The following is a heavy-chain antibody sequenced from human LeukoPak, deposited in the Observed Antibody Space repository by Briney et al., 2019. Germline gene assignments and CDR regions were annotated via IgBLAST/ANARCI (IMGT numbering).Heavy chain of an antibody. J-gene: IGHJ4*02. CDR2: IRYDGSNK. CDR3: AKDPREEYSSWALGY. D-gene: IGHD6-6*01. CDR1: GFTFSSYA. V-gene: IGHV3-30*02. Sequence: PGRSLRLSCAASGFTFSSYAMHWVRQAPGKGLEWVAFIRYDGSNKYYADSVKGRFTISRDNSKNTLYLQMNSLRAEDTAVYYCAKDPREEYSSWALGYWGQGTLVTVSS.